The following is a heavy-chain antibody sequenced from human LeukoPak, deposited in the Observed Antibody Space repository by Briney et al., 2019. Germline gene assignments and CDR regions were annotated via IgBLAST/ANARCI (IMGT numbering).Heavy chain of an antibody. CDR1: GFTFSFYN. Sequence: GGSLRLSCAASGFTFSFYNMNWVRQAPGKGLEWLSYISTSSTTVHYADSVKGRFTVSRDNAKNTVYLQMNSLRAEDTAVYYCAKKSQSRGRGAFDIWGQGTMVTVSS. V-gene: IGHV3-48*01. D-gene: IGHD3-10*01. J-gene: IGHJ3*02. CDR2: ISTSSTTV. CDR3: AKKSQSRGRGAFDI.